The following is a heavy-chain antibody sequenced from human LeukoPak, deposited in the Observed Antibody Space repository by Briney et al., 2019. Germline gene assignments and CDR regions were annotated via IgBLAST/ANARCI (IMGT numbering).Heavy chain of an antibody. CDR2: INTNTGNP. D-gene: IGHD2-2*01. J-gene: IGHJ4*02. CDR1: GYTFTSYA. CDR3: ARGSPRVVVPAGNDY. V-gene: IGHV7-4-1*02. Sequence: ASVKVSCKASGYTFTSYAMNWVRQAPGQGLEWMGWINTNTGNPTYAQGFTGRFVFSLDTSVSTAYLQISSLKAEDTAVYYCARGSPRVVVPAGNDYWGQGTLVTVSS.